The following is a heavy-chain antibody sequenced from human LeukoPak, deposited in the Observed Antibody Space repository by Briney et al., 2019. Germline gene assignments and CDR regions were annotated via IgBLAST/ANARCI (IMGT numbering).Heavy chain of an antibody. D-gene: IGHD6-13*01. CDR1: GFTFSSYS. V-gene: IGHV3-64*01. J-gene: IGHJ4*02. CDR2: ISSNGGST. Sequence: AGGSLRLSCAASGFTFSSYSMNWVRQAPGKGLEYVSAISSNGGSTYYANSVKGRFTISRDNSKNTLYLQMGSLRAEDTAVYYCARDGDPYSSSWYPFDYWGQGTLVTVSS. CDR3: ARDGDPYSSSWYPFDY.